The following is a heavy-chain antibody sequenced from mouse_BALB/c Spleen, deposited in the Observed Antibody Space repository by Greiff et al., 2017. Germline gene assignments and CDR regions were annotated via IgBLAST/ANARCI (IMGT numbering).Heavy chain of an antibody. CDR3: ARYDGYYYIDY. CDR2: ISSGSSTI. V-gene: IGHV5-17*02. D-gene: IGHD2-3*01. CDR1: GFTFSSFG. Sequence: EVQLVESGGGLVQPGGSRKLSCAASGFTFSSFGMHWVRQAPEKGLEWVAYISSGSSTIYYADTVKGRFTISRDNPKNTLFLQMTSLRSEDTAMYYCARYDGYYYIDYWGQGTTLTVSS. J-gene: IGHJ2*01.